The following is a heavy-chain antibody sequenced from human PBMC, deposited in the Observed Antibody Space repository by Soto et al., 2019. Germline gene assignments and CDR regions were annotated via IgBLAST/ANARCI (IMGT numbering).Heavy chain of an antibody. CDR3: ARESEDLTSNFDY. J-gene: IGHJ4*02. CDR1: GFTFSRYS. V-gene: IGHV3-21*01. CDR2: ISSTTNYI. Sequence: SLRLSCAASGFTFSRYSMNWVRQAPGKGLEWVSSISSTTNYIYYADSMKGRFTVSRVNAKNSVYLDMNSLSAEDTAVYYCARESEDLTSNFDYWGQGTLVTVSS.